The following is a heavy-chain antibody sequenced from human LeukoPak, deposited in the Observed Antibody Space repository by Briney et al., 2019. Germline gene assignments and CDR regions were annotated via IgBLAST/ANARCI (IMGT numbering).Heavy chain of an antibody. CDR3: ARLARAIVVVPAAGDY. D-gene: IGHD2-2*01. CDR1: GGSISSYY. Sequence: KPSETLSLTCTASGGSISSYYWSWIRQPPGKGLEWIGYIYYSGSTNYNPSLKSRVTISVDTSKNQFSLKLSSVTAADKAVYYCARLARAIVVVPAAGDYWGQGNLVTVSS. CDR2: IYYSGST. V-gene: IGHV4-59*01. J-gene: IGHJ4*02.